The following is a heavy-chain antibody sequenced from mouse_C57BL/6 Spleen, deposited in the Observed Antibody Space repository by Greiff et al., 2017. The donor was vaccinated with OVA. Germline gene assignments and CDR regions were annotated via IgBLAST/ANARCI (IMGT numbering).Heavy chain of an antibody. CDR2: IDPSDSYT. D-gene: IGHD2-4*01. J-gene: IGHJ3*01. V-gene: IGHV1-69*01. Sequence: QVQLQQPGAELVMPGASVTLSCKASGYTFTSYWMHWVKQRPGQGLEWIGEIDPSDSYTNYNQKFKGKSTLTVDKSSSTAYMQLSSLTSEDSAVYYCARRAEYDYDWCAYWGQGTLVTVSA. CDR1: GYTFTSYW. CDR3: ARRAEYDYDWCAY.